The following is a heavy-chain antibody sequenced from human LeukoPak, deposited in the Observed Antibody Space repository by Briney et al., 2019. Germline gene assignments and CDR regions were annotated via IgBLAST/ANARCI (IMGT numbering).Heavy chain of an antibody. Sequence: GGSLRLSCAVSGITLSNYGMSWFRQAPGKGLEWFAGIIGRGGPTNYADSVKGRFTISRDNPKNTLYLQMNSLRVEDTAVYFCAKRGVVIRVILVGFHKEAYYFDSWGQGALVTVSS. V-gene: IGHV3-23*01. J-gene: IGHJ4*02. D-gene: IGHD3-22*01. CDR3: AKRGVVIRVILVGFHKEAYYFDS. CDR2: IIGRGGPT. CDR1: GITLSNYG.